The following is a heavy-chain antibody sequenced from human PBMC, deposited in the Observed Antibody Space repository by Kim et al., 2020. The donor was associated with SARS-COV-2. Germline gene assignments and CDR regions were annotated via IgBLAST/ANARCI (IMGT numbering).Heavy chain of an antibody. V-gene: IGHV4-34*01. CDR2: INHSGST. CDR3: ARDRRIAVAGFFYYYYGM. D-gene: IGHD6-19*01. J-gene: IGHJ6*01. Sequence: ETLSLTCAVYGGSFSGYYWSWIRQPPGKGLEWIGEINHSGSTNYNPSLKSRVTISVDTSKNQFSLKLSSVTAADTAVYYCARDRRIAVAGFFYYYYGM. CDR1: GGSFSGYY.